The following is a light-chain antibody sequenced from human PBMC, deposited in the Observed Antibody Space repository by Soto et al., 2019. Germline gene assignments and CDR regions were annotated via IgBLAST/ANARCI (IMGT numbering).Light chain of an antibody. CDR2: GAS. J-gene: IGKJ1*01. CDR1: QSVSSSY. Sequence: EIVLTQSPGTLSLSPGDRATLSCRASQSVSSSYLAWYQQKPGQAPRLXIYGASSRATGIPDRFSGSGSGTEFTLTISRLEPEDFEVYYCQQYGSSPWTFGQGTKVDIK. V-gene: IGKV3-20*01. CDR3: QQYGSSPWT.